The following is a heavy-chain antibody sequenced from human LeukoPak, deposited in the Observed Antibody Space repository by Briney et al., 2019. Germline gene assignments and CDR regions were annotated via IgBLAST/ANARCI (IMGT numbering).Heavy chain of an antibody. CDR2: IIPIFGTA. V-gene: IGHV1-69*13. CDR1: GGTFSSYA. D-gene: IGHD4-11*01. Sequence: SVKVSCKASGGTFSSYAISWVRQAPGQGLEWMGGIIPIFGTANYAQKFQGRVTITADESTSTAYMELSSLRSEDTAVYYCARMKMGYYSNLYYYYGMDVWGQGTTVTVSS. J-gene: IGHJ6*02. CDR3: ARMKMGYYSNLYYYYGMDV.